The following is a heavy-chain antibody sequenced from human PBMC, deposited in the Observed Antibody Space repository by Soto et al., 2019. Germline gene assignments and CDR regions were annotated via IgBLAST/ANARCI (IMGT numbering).Heavy chain of an antibody. Sequence: GGSLRLSCAASGFTFSSYSMNWVRQAPGKGLEWVSSISSSSSYIYYADSVKGRFTISRDNAKNSLYLQMNSLRAEDTAVYYCARDSEYTVTTAYYYYMDVWGKGTTVTVSS. D-gene: IGHD4-4*01. J-gene: IGHJ6*03. CDR2: ISSSSSYI. V-gene: IGHV3-21*01. CDR3: ARDSEYTVTTAYYYYMDV. CDR1: GFTFSSYS.